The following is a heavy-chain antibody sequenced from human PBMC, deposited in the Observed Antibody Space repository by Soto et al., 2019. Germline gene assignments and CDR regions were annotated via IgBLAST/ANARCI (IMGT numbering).Heavy chain of an antibody. Sequence: PGGSLRLSCAASRFIFSSYAMSWVRQAPGKGLEWVSAISVSGASAYYADSVKGRFAISRDNSKNTLYLQMNSLRAEDTAVYYCAKGPTIFRVVIPFEYYYCMDLWGQGTTVTVSS. CDR2: ISVSGASA. V-gene: IGHV3-23*01. D-gene: IGHD3-3*01. CDR1: RFIFSSYA. CDR3: AKGPTIFRVVIPFEYYYCMDL. J-gene: IGHJ6*02.